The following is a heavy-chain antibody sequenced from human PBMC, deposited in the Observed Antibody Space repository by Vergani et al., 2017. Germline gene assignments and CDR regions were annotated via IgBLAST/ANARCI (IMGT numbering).Heavy chain of an antibody. CDR1: GGTFSSYT. CDR2: INPTLGIA. CDR3: ASGYGASSATDGFDI. V-gene: IGHV1-69*02. Sequence: QVQLVQSGAEVKKPGSSVKVSCKASGGTFSSYTISWVRQAPGQGLEWMGRINPTLGIANYAQKFQGRVTITADNSTSTAYMELSSLGSEDTAVYYCASGYGASSATDGFDIWGQGTMVTVSS. D-gene: IGHD2-2*01. J-gene: IGHJ3*02.